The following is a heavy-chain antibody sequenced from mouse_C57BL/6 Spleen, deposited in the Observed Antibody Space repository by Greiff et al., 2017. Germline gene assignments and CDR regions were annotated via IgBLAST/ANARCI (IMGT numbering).Heavy chain of an antibody. J-gene: IGHJ1*03. CDR3: ARRATVAYWYFDV. Sequence: QVQLQQSGAELVRPGTSVKLSCKASGYTFTSYWMHWVKQRPGQGLEWIGVIDPSDSYTNYNQKFKGKATLTVDTSSSTAYMQLSSLTSEDSAVYYCARRATVAYWYFDVWGTGTTVTVSS. V-gene: IGHV1-59*01. D-gene: IGHD1-1*01. CDR1: GYTFTSYW. CDR2: IDPSDSYT.